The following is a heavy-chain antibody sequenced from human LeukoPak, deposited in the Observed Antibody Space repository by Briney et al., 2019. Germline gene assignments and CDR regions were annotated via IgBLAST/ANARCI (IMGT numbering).Heavy chain of an antibody. J-gene: IGHJ3*02. CDR2: IYYSGST. CDR3: ARARGAFDI. D-gene: IGHD3-10*01. Sequence: ETLSLTCTVSGGSINNYYWSWIRQPPGKGLEWIGYIYYSGSTNYNPSLKSRVTISVDTSKNQFSLKLSSVTAADTAVYYCARARGAFDIWGQGTMVTVSS. CDR1: GGSINNYY. V-gene: IGHV4-59*01.